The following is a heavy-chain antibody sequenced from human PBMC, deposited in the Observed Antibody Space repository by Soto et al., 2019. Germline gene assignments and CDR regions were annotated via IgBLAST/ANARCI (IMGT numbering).Heavy chain of an antibody. CDR3: ALDAKWDQRGVAAQHDDYFDY. CDR2: IGTGNGNT. D-gene: IGHD6-13*01. CDR1: GYTFTNYA. Sequence: QVHLVQSGTEVKKPGASVKVSCKASGYTFTNYAMHWVRQAPGQRPEWMGWIGTGNGNTKYSQKFQGKVTIRTDTYANTAYMELSSLRSEDTAVYYCALDAKWDQRGVAAQHDDYFDYWGQGPLVTVSS. V-gene: IGHV1-3*04. J-gene: IGHJ4*02.